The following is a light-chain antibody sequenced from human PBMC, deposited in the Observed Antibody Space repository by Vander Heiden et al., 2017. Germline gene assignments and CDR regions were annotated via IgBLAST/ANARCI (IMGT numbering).Light chain of an antibody. J-gene: IGLJ1*01. Sequence: QSALAQPASVSVSPGQSITISCTGTSSDVGGYNYVSWYQQHPGKAPKLMIYAVSNRPSGVSNRFSGSKSGNTASLTISGLQAEDEADYYCSSYTSSSTQVFGTGTKVTVL. CDR3: SSYTSSSTQV. V-gene: IGLV2-14*01. CDR2: AVS. CDR1: SSDVGGYNY.